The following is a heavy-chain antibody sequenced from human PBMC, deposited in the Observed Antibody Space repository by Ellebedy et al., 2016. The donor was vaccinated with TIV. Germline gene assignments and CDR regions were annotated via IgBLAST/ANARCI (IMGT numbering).Heavy chain of an antibody. D-gene: IGHD2-2*01. CDR2: IDPSDSYT. CDR3: ASHRSCSSTSRYGVDY. J-gene: IGHJ4*02. CDR1: GYSFISYW. Sequence: GESLKISCKGSGYSFISYWISWVRQMPGKGLEWMGRIDPSDSYTNYSPSFQGHFTISADKSTSTAYLQWSGLKASDTAMYYCASHRSCSSTSRYGVDYWGQGTLVTVSS. V-gene: IGHV5-10-1*01.